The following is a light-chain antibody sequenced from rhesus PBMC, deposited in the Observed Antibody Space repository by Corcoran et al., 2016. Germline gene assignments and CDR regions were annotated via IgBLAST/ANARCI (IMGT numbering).Light chain of an antibody. J-gene: IGKJ2*01. CDR3: QHHDNSPPS. CDR1: QGIRNW. CDR2: RAS. V-gene: IGKV1-69*01. Sequence: DIQMTQSPSSLSASVGDRVTITCRASQGIRNWLAWYQQKPGKAPNLLIYRASNLETGVPSRFRGSGSGTDFNLTISSLQPEDFATYYCQHHDNSPPSFGQGTKVEIK.